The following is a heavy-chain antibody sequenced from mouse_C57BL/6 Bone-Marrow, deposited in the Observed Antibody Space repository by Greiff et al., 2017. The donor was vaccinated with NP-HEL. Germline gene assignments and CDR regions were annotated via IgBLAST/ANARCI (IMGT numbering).Heavy chain of an antibody. V-gene: IGHV1-64*01. J-gene: IGHJ2*01. CDR2: IHPNSGST. CDR1: GYTFTSYW. Sequence: QVQLQQSGPELVKPGASVKLSCKASGYTFTSYWMHWVKQRPGQGLEWIGMIHPNSGSTNYNEKFKSKATLTVDKSSSTAYMQLSSLTSEDSAVYYCARSTYGIVLDYWGQGTTLTVSS. D-gene: IGHD2-10*02. CDR3: ARSTYGIVLDY.